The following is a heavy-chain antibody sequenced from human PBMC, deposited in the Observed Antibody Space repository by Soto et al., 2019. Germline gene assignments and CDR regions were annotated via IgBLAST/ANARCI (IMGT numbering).Heavy chain of an antibody. CDR2: ISGSGGST. Sequence: GGSLRLSCAASGFTFSSYAMSWVRQAPGKGLEWVSAISGSGGSTYYADSVKGRFTISRDNSKNTLYLQMNSLRAEDTAVYYCAKDRAQGYSSGWYRVYWGQGTLVTVSS. CDR1: GFTFSSYA. CDR3: AKDRAQGYSSGWYRVY. D-gene: IGHD6-19*01. V-gene: IGHV3-23*01. J-gene: IGHJ4*02.